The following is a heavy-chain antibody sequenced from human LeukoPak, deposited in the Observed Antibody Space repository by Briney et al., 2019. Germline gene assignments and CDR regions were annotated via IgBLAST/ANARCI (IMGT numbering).Heavy chain of an antibody. CDR2: ISAYNGNT. Sequence: GASVKVSCKASGYTFTSYGISWVRQAPGQGLEWMGWISAYNGNTNYAQKLQGRVTMTTDTSTSTAYMELRSLRSDDTAVYYCARKFDILTGYPAYYYYYMDVWGKGTTVTVSS. CDR1: GYTFTSYG. D-gene: IGHD3-9*01. J-gene: IGHJ6*03. CDR3: ARKFDILTGYPAYYYYYMDV. V-gene: IGHV1-18*01.